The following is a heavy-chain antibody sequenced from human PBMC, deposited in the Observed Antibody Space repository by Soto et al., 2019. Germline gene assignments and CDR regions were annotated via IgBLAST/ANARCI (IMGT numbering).Heavy chain of an antibody. CDR2: IYHSGST. CDR3: ARDRRYGVVRGVSWFDP. J-gene: IGHJ5*02. CDR1: GGSIIDSNC. V-gene: IGHV4-4*02. D-gene: IGHD3-10*01. Sequence: GTLSLTCAVSGGSIIDSNCWSWIRQPPGKGLEWIGEIYHSGSTNYNPSLKSRVTISVDKSKNKFSLKLSFVTAADTAVYYCARDRRYGVVRGVSWFDPWGQGTLVTVSS.